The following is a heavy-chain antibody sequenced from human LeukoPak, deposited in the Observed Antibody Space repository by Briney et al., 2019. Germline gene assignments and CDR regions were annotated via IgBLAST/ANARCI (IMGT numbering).Heavy chain of an antibody. CDR3: TRETDGSLDY. J-gene: IGHJ4*02. V-gene: IGHV3-7*01. CDR1: GFTFTNSW. D-gene: IGHD1-26*01. CDR2: IKQDGSTK. Sequence: PGGSLRLSCAASGFTFTNSWMAWVRQAPGKGLEWVANIKQDGSTKHYADSLKGRFTITRDNPKNSLYLQMNNQRADDTDVYYCTRETDGSLDYWGQGILVTVAS.